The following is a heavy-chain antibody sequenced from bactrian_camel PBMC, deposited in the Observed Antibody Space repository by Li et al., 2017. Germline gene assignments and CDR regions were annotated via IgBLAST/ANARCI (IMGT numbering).Heavy chain of an antibody. CDR3: IRENYVHWY. Sequence: HVQLVESGGGLVQPGGSLRLSCAASGFTFSSYHMTWVRQAPGKGLEWLCSTCRDGSTAYYADSVKGRFTISRDNARNTVDLTLNSLKTEDTAMYYCIRENYVHWYWGQGTQVTVS. CDR2: TCRDGSTA. V-gene: IGHV3-2*01. CDR1: GFTFSSYH. D-gene: IGHD4*01. J-gene: IGHJ4*01.